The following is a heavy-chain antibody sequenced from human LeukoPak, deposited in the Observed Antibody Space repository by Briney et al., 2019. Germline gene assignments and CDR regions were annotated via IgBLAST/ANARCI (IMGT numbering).Heavy chain of an antibody. V-gene: IGHV3-48*04. CDR3: ASKDRGYNYGYSS. CDR2: ISSGSTNR. D-gene: IGHD5-18*01. CDR1: GFTFSGYS. Sequence: PGGSLRLSCAVSGFTFSGYSMNWVRQAPGKGLEWVSYISSGSTNRYYADSVKGRFTISRDNAKNSLYLQMSSLRAEDTAVYYCASKDRGYNYGYSSWGQGTLVTVSS. J-gene: IGHJ5*02.